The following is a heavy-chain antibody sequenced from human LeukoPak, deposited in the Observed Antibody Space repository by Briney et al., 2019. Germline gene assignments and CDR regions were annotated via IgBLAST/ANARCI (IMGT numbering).Heavy chain of an antibody. V-gene: IGHV3-74*01. J-gene: IGHJ3*01. CDR2: INTDGSST. D-gene: IGHD3-3*01. CDR3: VRGMRDFWSGFDAFDL. CDR1: GFTFSSYW. Sequence: PGTSPRLSCAASGFTFSSYWMHWVRQAPGKGLVWVSRINTDGSSTNYADSVRGRFTISRDNAKRTLYLQMNSLRAEDTAVYYCVRGMRDFWSGFDAFDLWGQGTMVIVSS.